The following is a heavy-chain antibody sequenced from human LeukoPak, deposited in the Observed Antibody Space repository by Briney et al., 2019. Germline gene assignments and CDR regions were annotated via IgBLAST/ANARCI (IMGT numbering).Heavy chain of an antibody. V-gene: IGHV3-30*03. CDR3: ARPNGGFGELLSDY. D-gene: IGHD3-10*01. Sequence: PGGSLRLSCAASGFMFDDYGMSWVRQAPGKGLEWVAVISYDGSNKYYADSVKGRFTISRDNAKNSLYLQMNSLRAEDTALYYCARPNGGFGELLSDYWGQGTLVTVSS. CDR2: ISYDGSNK. CDR1: GFMFDDYG. J-gene: IGHJ4*02.